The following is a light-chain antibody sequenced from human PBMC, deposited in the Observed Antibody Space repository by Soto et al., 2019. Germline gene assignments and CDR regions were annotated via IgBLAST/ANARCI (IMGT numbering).Light chain of an antibody. CDR3: QQYDNLPPSIT. CDR1: QDISNY. Sequence: DIQMTQSPSSLSASVGDRVTITCQASQDISNYLNWYQQKPGKAPKLLIYDASNLETGVPSRFSGSGSGTDFTFTISSLQPEDIATYYCQQYDNLPPSITSGQGTRLEIK. V-gene: IGKV1-33*01. J-gene: IGKJ5*01. CDR2: DAS.